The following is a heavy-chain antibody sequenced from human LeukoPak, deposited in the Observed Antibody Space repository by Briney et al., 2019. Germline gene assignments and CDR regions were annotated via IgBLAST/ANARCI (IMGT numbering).Heavy chain of an antibody. Sequence: PSETLSLTCAVYGGSFSGYYWSWIRQPPGKGLEWIGEINHSGSTNYNPSLKSRVTISVDTSKNQFSLKLSSVTAADTAVYYCARGPRGVVVPAANWFDPWGQGTLVTVSS. J-gene: IGHJ5*02. V-gene: IGHV4-34*01. D-gene: IGHD2-2*01. CDR2: INHSGST. CDR3: ARGPRGVVVPAANWFDP. CDR1: GGSFSGYY.